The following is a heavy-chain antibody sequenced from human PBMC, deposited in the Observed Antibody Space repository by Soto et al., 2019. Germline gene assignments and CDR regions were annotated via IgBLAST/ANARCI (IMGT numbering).Heavy chain of an antibody. Sequence: QVLLVESGGGVVQPGTSLRLSCAASGFSFRNYGMHWVRQAPGKGLEWVAVTSSDGNTKNYAASVKGRFTISSDNSKNTLYLQMSSLRAEDTALYYCARWGGSYYESWFDPWGQGTLVIASS. CDR2: TSSDGNTK. CDR1: GFSFRNYG. J-gene: IGHJ5*02. D-gene: IGHD1-26*01. CDR3: ARWGGSYYESWFDP. V-gene: IGHV3-33*01.